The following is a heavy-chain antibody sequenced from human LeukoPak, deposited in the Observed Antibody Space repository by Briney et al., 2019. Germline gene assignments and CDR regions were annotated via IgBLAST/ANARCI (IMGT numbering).Heavy chain of an antibody. CDR2: ISNDGSEK. D-gene: IGHD3-22*01. V-gene: IGHV3-30*04. Sequence: GGSLRLSCAASGFTFSSYAMHWVRQGPGKGLECVAVISNDGSEKYYPDSVKGRFTISRDNSENTLYLQMNSLRAEDTAVYFCARGTYYYDSNGLYSGGLGYWGQGTLVTVSS. J-gene: IGHJ4*02. CDR3: ARGTYYYDSNGLYSGGLGY. CDR1: GFTFSSYA.